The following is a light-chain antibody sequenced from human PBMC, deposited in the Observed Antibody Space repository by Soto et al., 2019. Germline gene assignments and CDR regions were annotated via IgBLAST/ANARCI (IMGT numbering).Light chain of an antibody. CDR1: SSDVGGYNY. J-gene: IGLJ3*02. Sequence: QSALTQPASLSGSPGQSITISCTGTSSDVGGYNYVSWYQQQPGKAPKLMIYDVSNRPSGGYNRFSGSKSGNTASLTISGLQAEYEADYYCSSSTSSSKGVFGGGTKVTVL. CDR2: DVS. CDR3: SSSTSSSKGV. V-gene: IGLV2-14*01.